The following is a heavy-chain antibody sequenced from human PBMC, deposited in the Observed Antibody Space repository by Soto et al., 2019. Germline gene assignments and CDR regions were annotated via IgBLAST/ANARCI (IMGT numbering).Heavy chain of an antibody. CDR1: GFTFTKAY. CDR2: IKGSHAGGTT. V-gene: IGHV3-15*01. J-gene: IGHJ4*02. CDR3: ATEGGYPGSNFYGAY. Sequence: EVQLVESGGGLVEPGGSIRLSCVASGFTFTKAYMTWVRQAPGKGLGWVGRIKGSHAGGTTDYATSVQGRFTISRDDSKNTLYLQMNSLKTEDTSVYYCATEGGYPGSNFYGAYWGQGTLVTVSS. D-gene: IGHD1-26*01.